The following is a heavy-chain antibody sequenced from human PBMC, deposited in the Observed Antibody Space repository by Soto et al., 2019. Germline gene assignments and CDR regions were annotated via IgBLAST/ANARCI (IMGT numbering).Heavy chain of an antibody. D-gene: IGHD1-1*01. Sequence: SETLSLTCPFSGVSISSYYWSWIRQPPGKGLEWIGYIYYSGSTNYNPSLKSRVTISVDTSKNQFSLKLSSVTAADTAVYYCARRYGYSFDYWGQGTLVTVSS. J-gene: IGHJ4*02. CDR1: GVSISSYY. CDR3: ARRYGYSFDY. V-gene: IGHV4-59*08. CDR2: IYYSGST.